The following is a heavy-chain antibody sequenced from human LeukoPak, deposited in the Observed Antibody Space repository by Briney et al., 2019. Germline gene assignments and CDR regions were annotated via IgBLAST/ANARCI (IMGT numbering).Heavy chain of an antibody. Sequence: ASVKVSCKASGYTFTSYGINWVRQATGQGLEWMGWMNPNSGGTNYAQKFQGRVTMTRDTSISTAYMELSRLRSDDTAVYYCARVGDGYNFAFDIWGQGTMVTVSS. CDR2: MNPNSGGT. V-gene: IGHV1-2*02. D-gene: IGHD5-24*01. CDR3: ARVGDGYNFAFDI. CDR1: GYTFTSYG. J-gene: IGHJ3*02.